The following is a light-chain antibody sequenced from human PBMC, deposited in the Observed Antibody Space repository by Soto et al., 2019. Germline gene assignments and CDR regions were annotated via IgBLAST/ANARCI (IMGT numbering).Light chain of an antibody. V-gene: IGKV4-1*01. Sequence: DIVMTQSPDSLAVSLGERATINCKSSQSVLNSSNNKKYLAWYQQKPGQPPKLLIYWASTRESGVPDRFSGSESGTDFTLTISSLQAEDVAVYYCQQYYSTPWTFGQGTKVEIK. CDR3: QQYYSTPWT. J-gene: IGKJ1*01. CDR2: WAS. CDR1: QSVLNSSNNKKY.